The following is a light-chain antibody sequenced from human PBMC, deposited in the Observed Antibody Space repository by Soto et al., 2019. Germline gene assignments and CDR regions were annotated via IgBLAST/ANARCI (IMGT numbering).Light chain of an antibody. CDR2: DAS. Sequence: EIVLTQSPATLSLSPGERATLSCRASQSVGSDLAWYQQKPGQAPRPLIYDASNRATGIPARFSGSGSGTDFTLTISSLXPEDFAVYYCQQRSNWPTITFGQGTRLEIK. V-gene: IGKV3-11*01. CDR3: QQRSNWPTIT. CDR1: QSVGSD. J-gene: IGKJ5*01.